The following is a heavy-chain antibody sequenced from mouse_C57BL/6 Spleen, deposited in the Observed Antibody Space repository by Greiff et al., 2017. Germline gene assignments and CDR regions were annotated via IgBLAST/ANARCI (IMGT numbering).Heavy chain of an antibody. CDR1: GYTFTSYW. CDR2: INPSNGGT. D-gene: IGHD1-1*01. J-gene: IGHJ4*01. Sequence: VQLQQPGTELVKPGASVKLSCKASGYTFTSYWMHWVKQRPGQGLEWIGNINPSNGGTNYNEKFKSKATLTVDKSSSTAYMQLSSLTSEDSAVYYCAREGTVVAPYYAMDYWGQGTSVTVSS. CDR3: AREGTVVAPYYAMDY. V-gene: IGHV1-53*01.